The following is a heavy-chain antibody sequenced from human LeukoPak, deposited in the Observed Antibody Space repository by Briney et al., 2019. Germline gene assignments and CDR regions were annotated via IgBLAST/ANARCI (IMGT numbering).Heavy chain of an antibody. J-gene: IGHJ4*02. V-gene: IGHV3-48*01. CDR3: ARDLTLLRYFDWLLEGLDY. D-gene: IGHD3-9*01. CDR1: GFTFSSYN. Sequence: PGGSLKLSCAASGFTFSSYNMNWVRQAPGKGLQWVSYISSSSGTIYYADSVKGRFTISRDNAKNSLYLQMNSLRAEDTAVYYCARDLTLLRYFDWLLEGLDYWGQGTLVTVPS. CDR2: ISSSSGTI.